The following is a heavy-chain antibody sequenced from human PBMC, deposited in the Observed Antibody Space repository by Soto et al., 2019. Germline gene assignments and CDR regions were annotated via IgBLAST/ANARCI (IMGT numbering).Heavy chain of an antibody. CDR2: ISSNGGST. CDR1: GFMFSSYV. V-gene: IGHV3-64*01. D-gene: IGHD3-10*01. Sequence: GGSLRLSCAASGFMFSSYVMHWVRQAPGKGLEYVSGISSNGGSTYYANSVKGRFSISRDNSKNTLYLQMGGLRVEDMAVYYCARVNYYGSFPHFDYWGQGT. CDR3: ARVNYYGSFPHFDY. J-gene: IGHJ4*02.